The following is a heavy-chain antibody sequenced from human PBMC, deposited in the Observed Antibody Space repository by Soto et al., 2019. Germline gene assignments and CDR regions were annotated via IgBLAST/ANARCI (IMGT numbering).Heavy chain of an antibody. J-gene: IGHJ6*02. D-gene: IGHD3-3*01. CDR3: AKETIFGVGPGYYGMDV. Sequence: GGSLRLSCAASGFTFFSYAMNWVRQAPGKGLEWVSSISDSGGSTYHADSVKGRFTISRDNSKNTLYLQMNSLRAEDTAVYYCAKETIFGVGPGYYGMDVWGQGSTVTVS. CDR2: ISDSGGST. V-gene: IGHV3-23*01. CDR1: GFTFFSYA.